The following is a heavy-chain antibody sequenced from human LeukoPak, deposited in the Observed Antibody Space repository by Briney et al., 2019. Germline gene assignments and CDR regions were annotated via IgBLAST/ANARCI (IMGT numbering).Heavy chain of an antibody. Sequence: SETLSLTCAVSGGSISSGGYSWSWIRQPPGKGLEWIGYIYHSGSTYYNPPLKSRVTISVDRSKNQFSLKLSSVTAADTAVYYCARSVVPAADDAFDIWGQGTMVTVSS. CDR2: IYHSGST. CDR1: GGSISSGGYS. V-gene: IGHV4-30-2*01. CDR3: ARSVVPAADDAFDI. D-gene: IGHD2-2*01. J-gene: IGHJ3*02.